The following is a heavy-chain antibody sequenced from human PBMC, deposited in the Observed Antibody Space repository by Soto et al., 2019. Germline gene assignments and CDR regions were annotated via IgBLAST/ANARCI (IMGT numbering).Heavy chain of an antibody. CDR1: GGSISSSNW. V-gene: IGHV4-4*02. CDR3: ARDSASSGVFT. D-gene: IGHD6-19*01. J-gene: IGHJ3*01. CDR2: ISRSGTT. Sequence: PSGTLALTFSVTGGSISSSNWWTWVRQPPGEGLEWVGEISRSGTTNYKPSLKSRVSISVDKSRNEFSLNLGSVTAADTAMYYCARDSASSGVFTWGQGTMVTVSS.